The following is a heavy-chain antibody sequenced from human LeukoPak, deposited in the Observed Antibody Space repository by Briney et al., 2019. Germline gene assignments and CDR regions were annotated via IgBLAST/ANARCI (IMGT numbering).Heavy chain of an antibody. V-gene: IGHV3-7*01. CDR2: MPPDGNEK. CDR1: GFTFSSYW. D-gene: IGHD1-1*01. Sequence: GGSLRLSCAVSGFTFSSYWVSWVRQAPGKGLEWVANMPPDGNEKYYMDSVRGRFTISRDNAKNSLYLQMNSLGVEDTAVYFCARSPASGTAIGYWGQGTLVTVSS. CDR3: ARSPASGTAIGY. J-gene: IGHJ4*02.